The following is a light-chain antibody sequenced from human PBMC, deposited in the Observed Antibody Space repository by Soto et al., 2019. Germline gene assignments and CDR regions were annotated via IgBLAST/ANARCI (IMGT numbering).Light chain of an antibody. CDR1: QTIRNS. CDR3: QQGYRTPYT. Sequence: DIQMTQSPSSLSASVGDRVTITCRASQTIRNSLNWYQQKQGKPPRLLIYATSNFHSGVPSRSSGSGSGTDFTLTISSLQPEDFASYYCQQGYRTPYTFGQGTQLEIK. V-gene: IGKV1-39*01. J-gene: IGKJ2*01. CDR2: ATS.